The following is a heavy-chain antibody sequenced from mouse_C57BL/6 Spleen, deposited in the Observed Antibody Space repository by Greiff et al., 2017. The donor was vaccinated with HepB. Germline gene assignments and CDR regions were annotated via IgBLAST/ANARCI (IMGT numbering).Heavy chain of an antibody. CDR2: ISYDGSN. V-gene: IGHV3-6*01. J-gene: IGHJ1*03. CDR3: AREGSPRYWYFDV. Sequence: EVQLQESGPGLVKPSQSLSLTCSVTGYSITSGYYWNWIRQFPGNKLEWMGYISYDGSNNYNPSLKNRISITRDTSKNQFFLKLNSVTTEDTATYYCAREGSPRYWYFDVWGTGTTVTVSS. CDR1: GYSITSGYY.